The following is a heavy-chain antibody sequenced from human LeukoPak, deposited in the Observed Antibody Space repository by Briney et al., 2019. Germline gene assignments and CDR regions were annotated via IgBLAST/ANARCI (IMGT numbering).Heavy chain of an antibody. CDR2: IYYRGST. CDR1: GGSMNSYY. D-gene: IGHD3-10*01. Sequence: SETLSLTCTVSGGSMNSYYWSWIRQPPGKGLEWVGYIYYRGSTSYNPSLKSRVTISLDMSKNQFSLKLTSVTPADTAIYYCAREANSGWFDPWGQGTLVIVSS. V-gene: IGHV4-59*01. CDR3: AREANSGWFDP. J-gene: IGHJ5*02.